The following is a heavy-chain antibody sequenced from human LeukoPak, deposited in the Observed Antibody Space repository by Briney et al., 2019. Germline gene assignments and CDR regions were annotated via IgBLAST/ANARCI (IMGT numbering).Heavy chain of an antibody. CDR1: GFTFDDYA. D-gene: IGHD6-13*01. J-gene: IGHJ4*02. CDR3: AKDQIAAAGTVLDY. V-gene: IGHV3-9*01. CDR2: ISWNSGSI. Sequence: GGSLRLSCAASGFTFDDYAMHWVRQAPGKGLEWVSGISWNSGSIGYADSVKGRFTISRDNAKNSLYLQMNSLRAEDTALYYCAKDQIAAAGTVLDYWGQGTLVTVSS.